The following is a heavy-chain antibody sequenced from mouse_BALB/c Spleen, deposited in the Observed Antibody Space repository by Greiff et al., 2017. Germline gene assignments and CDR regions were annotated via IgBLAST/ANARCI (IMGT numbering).Heavy chain of an antibody. D-gene: IGHD2-4*01. CDR1: GFTFSSYA. CDR2: ISSGGSYP. CDR3: ARHWDDYDEDYYAMDY. V-gene: IGHV5-9-3*01. Sequence: EVKLVESGGGLVKPGGSLKLSCAASGFTFSSYAMSWVRQTPEKRLEWVATISSGGSYPYYPDSVKGRFTISRDNAKNTLYLQMSSLRSEDTAMYYCARHWDDYDEDYYAMDYWGQGTSVTVSS. J-gene: IGHJ4*01.